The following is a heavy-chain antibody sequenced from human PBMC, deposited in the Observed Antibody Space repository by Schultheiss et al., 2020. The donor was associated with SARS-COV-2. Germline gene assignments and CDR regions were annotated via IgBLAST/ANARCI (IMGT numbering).Heavy chain of an antibody. CDR3: ARGARMITFGGVIARGWFDP. D-gene: IGHD3-16*02. CDR2: IYHSGST. V-gene: IGHV4-38-2*01. CDR1: GYSISSGYY. J-gene: IGHJ5*02. Sequence: SQTLSLTCAVSGYSISSGYYWGWIRQPPGKGLEWIGSIYHSGSTYHNPSLKSRVTISVDTSNNQFSLKLSSVTAADTAVYYCARGARMITFGGVIARGWFDPWGQGTLVTVSS.